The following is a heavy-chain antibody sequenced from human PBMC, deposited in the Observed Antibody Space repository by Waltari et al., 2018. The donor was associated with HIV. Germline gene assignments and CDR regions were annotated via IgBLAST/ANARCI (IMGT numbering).Heavy chain of an antibody. D-gene: IGHD5-18*01. CDR1: GYSISSDYY. V-gene: IGHV4-38-2*01. CDR2: ASRSGST. Sequence: QVQLHESGPGMVKHSETLSLTCAVSGYSISSDYYWGWIRPPPGKGLEWLGSASRSGSTYYSPSLKSRVTISLDTSKNQFSLKLNSVAAADTAVYYCGSGSRRGHSHGIDYWGQGTLVTVSS. CDR3: GSGSRRGHSHGIDY. J-gene: IGHJ4*02.